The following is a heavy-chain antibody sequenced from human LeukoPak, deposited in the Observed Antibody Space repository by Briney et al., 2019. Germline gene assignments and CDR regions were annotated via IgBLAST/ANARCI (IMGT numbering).Heavy chain of an antibody. J-gene: IGHJ6*02. CDR2: ISYDGSNK. V-gene: IGHV3-30-3*01. CDR3: AREVSSSSSSYYYYGMDV. Sequence: GRSLGLSCAASGFTFSSYAMHWVRQAPGKGLEWVAVISYDGSNKYYADSVKGRFTISGDNSKNTLYLQMNSLRAEDAAVYYCAREVSSSSSSYYYYGMDVWGQGTTVTVSS. D-gene: IGHD6-6*01. CDR1: GFTFSSYA.